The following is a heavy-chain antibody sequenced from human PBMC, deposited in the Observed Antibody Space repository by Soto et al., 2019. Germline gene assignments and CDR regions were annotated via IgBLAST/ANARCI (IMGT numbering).Heavy chain of an antibody. CDR1: GYTFTSYD. J-gene: IGHJ6*02. V-gene: IGHV1-8*01. CDR2: MNPNSGNT. Sequence: ASVKVSCKASGYTFTSYDINWVRQATGQGLEWMGWMNPNSGNTGYAQKFQGRVTMTRNTSISTAYMELSSLRSEDTAVYYCARDREYSSSYYYYYYGMDVWGQGTTVTVSS. D-gene: IGHD6-6*01. CDR3: ARDREYSSSYYYYYYGMDV.